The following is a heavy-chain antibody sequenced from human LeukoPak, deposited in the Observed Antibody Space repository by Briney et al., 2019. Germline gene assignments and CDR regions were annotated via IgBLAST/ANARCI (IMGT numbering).Heavy chain of an antibody. Sequence: SETLSLTCTVSGGSISRYYWSWIRQPPGKGLEWIGFIYYSGSTNYNPSLKSRVTISVDSSKNQFSLKLSSVTAADTAFHYCARDGNFDSVTGYFDHWGQGTLVTVSS. CDR2: IYYSGST. V-gene: IGHV4-59*01. CDR3: ARDGNFDSVTGYFDH. CDR1: GGSISRYY. J-gene: IGHJ4*02. D-gene: IGHD3-9*01.